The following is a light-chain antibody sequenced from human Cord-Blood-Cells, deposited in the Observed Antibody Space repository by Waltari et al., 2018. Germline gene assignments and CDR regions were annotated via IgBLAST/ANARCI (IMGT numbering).Light chain of an antibody. CDR1: QSVSSSY. Sequence: EIVLTQSPGTLSLSPGERATLSCRASQSVSSSYLAWYQQKPGQAPRLLIYGASRATGIPDRFSGSGSGTDFTLTISRLEPEDFAVYYCQQYGSSPYTLGQGTKLEIK. V-gene: IGKV3-20*01. J-gene: IGKJ2*01. CDR2: GAS. CDR3: QQYGSSPYT.